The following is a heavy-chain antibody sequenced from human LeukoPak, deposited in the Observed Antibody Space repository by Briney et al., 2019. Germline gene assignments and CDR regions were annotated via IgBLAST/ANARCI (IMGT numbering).Heavy chain of an antibody. J-gene: IGHJ6*02. V-gene: IGHV3-73*01. Sequence: PGGSLRLSCAASGFIFSNYAMSWVRQASGKGLEWVGRIRSKANSYATAYAASVKGRFTISRDDSKNTAYLQMNSLKTEDTAVYYCTRMDYGDYLTYGMDVWGQGTTVTVSS. CDR2: IRSKANSYAT. CDR3: TRMDYGDYLTYGMDV. D-gene: IGHD4-17*01. CDR1: GFIFSNYA.